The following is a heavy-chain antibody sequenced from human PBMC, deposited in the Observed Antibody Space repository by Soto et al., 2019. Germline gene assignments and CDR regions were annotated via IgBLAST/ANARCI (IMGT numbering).Heavy chain of an antibody. CDR3: ARGRYGDY. CDR2: ITAHNGNT. V-gene: IGHV1-18*01. CDR1: GYDFTTDG. J-gene: IGHJ4*02. Sequence: QVHLVQSGAEVKKPGASVKVSCQGSGYDFTTDGITWVRQAPGQGLEWMGWITAHNGNTNYAQKLQGRVTVSRDTSPSTVYMELRSLRYDDTAVYYCARGRYGDYWGQGVLVTVSS. D-gene: IGHD1-1*01.